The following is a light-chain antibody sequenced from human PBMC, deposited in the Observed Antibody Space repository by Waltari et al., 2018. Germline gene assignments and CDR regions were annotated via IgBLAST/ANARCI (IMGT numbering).Light chain of an antibody. J-gene: IGLJ3*02. Sequence: QSALTQPVSVSESPGQSITISCTGTRSDVGAYNFVSWYQQHPGEAPKLMIYEVSNRPSGVSSRFSASKSGNTASLTISGLQAEDEADYYCTSFASRSTWVFGGGTKLTVL. CDR2: EVS. V-gene: IGLV2-14*01. CDR1: RSDVGAYNF. CDR3: TSFASRSTWV.